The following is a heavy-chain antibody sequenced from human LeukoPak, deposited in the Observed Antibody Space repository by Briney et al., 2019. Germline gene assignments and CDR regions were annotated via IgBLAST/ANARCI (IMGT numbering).Heavy chain of an antibody. J-gene: IGHJ6*02. CDR3: ATEIQLWTPNYYYYGMDV. CDR1: GYTFTGNY. D-gene: IGHD5-18*01. Sequence: ASVKVSCKASGYTFTGNYMHWVRQAPGQGLEWMGWINPNSGGTNYAQKFQGRVTMTRDTSISTAYMELSRLRSDDTAVYYCATEIQLWTPNYYYYGMDVWGQGTTVTVSS. V-gene: IGHV1-2*02. CDR2: INPNSGGT.